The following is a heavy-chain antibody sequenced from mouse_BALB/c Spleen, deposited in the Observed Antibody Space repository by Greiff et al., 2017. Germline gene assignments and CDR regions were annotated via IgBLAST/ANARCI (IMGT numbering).Heavy chain of an antibody. V-gene: IGHV5-6-5*01. D-gene: IGHD2-4*01. CDR3: ARGMITTSYYAMDY. CDR1: GFTFSSYA. Sequence: EVQLVESGGGLVKPGGSLKLSCAASGFTFSSYAMSWVRQTPEKRLEWVASISSGGSTYYPDSVKGRFTISRDNARNILYLQMSSLRSEDTAMYYCARGMITTSYYAMDYWGQGTSVTVSS. CDR2: ISSGGST. J-gene: IGHJ4*01.